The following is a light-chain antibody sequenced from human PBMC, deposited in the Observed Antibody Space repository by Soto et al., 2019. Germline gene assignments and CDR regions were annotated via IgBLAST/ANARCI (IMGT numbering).Light chain of an antibody. J-gene: IGKJ4*01. Sequence: AIRMTQSPSSFSASTVDSVTITCRASQGISSYLAWYQQKPGKAPKLLIYAASTLQSGVPSRFSGSGSGTDFTLTISCLQSEDVATYYCQQYYSYPLTFGGGTKVEIK. CDR1: QGISSY. V-gene: IGKV1-8*01. CDR3: QQYYSYPLT. CDR2: AAS.